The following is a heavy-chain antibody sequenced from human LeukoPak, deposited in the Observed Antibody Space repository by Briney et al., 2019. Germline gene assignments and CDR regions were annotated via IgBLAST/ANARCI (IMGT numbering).Heavy chain of an antibody. CDR3: ARDSQFIGPLY. CDR1: GFTFTTYG. CDR2: IMSDGRST. D-gene: IGHD5-24*01. V-gene: IGHV3-74*01. Sequence: GGSLRLSCAASGFTFTTYGMHWVRHAPGKGLVWVSRIMSDGRSTYADSVKGRFTISRDTAKNTLYLQMNSLRAEDTAVYYCARDSQFIGPLYWGQGTLVTVSS. J-gene: IGHJ4*02.